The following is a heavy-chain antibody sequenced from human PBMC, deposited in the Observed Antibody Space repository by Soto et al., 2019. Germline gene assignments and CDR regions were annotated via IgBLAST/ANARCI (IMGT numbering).Heavy chain of an antibody. Sequence: GGSLRLSCAASGFTFSSYAMSWVRQAPGKGLEWVSAISGSGGSTYYADSVKDRFTISRDNSKNTLYLQMNSLRAEDTAVYYCAKDPSVEYDFWSGYYPIDYWGQGTLVTVSS. CDR3: AKDPSVEYDFWSGYYPIDY. CDR1: GFTFSSYA. V-gene: IGHV3-23*01. D-gene: IGHD3-3*01. CDR2: ISGSGGST. J-gene: IGHJ4*02.